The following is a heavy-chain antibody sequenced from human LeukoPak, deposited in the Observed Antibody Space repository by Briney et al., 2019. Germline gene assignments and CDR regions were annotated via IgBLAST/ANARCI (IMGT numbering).Heavy chain of an antibody. CDR1: GGSFSGYY. V-gene: IGHV4-34*01. D-gene: IGHD3-3*01. Sequence: SETLSLTCAVYGGSFSGYYWSWIRQPPGKGLEWIGEINHSGSTNYNPSLKSRVTISVDTSKNQFSLKLSSVTAADTAVYYCARGGRFLPNWFDPWGQGTLVTVSS. CDR2: INHSGST. J-gene: IGHJ5*02. CDR3: ARGGRFLPNWFDP.